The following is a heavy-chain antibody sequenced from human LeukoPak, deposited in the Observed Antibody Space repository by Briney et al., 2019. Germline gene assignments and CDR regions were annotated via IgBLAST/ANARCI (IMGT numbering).Heavy chain of an antibody. CDR3: ARFKAWFDP. J-gene: IGHJ5*02. V-gene: IGHV4-59*01. CDR1: GGSISSYY. CDR2: IYYSGST. Sequence: SETLSLTCTVSGGSISSYYWSWIRQPPGKGLEWIGYIYYSGSTNYNPSLKSRVTISVDASKNQFSLKLSSVTAADTAVYYCARFKAWFDPWGQGTLVTVSS.